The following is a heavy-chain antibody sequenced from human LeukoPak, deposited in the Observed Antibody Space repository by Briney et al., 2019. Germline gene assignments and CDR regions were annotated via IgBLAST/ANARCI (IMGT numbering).Heavy chain of an antibody. V-gene: IGHV3-11*01. D-gene: IGHD5-24*01. CDR2: ISSSGSTI. Sequence: GGSLRLSCAASGFTFSDYYMSWIRQAPGKGLEWVSYISSSGSTIYYADSVKGRFTISRDNAKNSLYLQMNSLRAEGTVVYHCARDRLRWLQTWGQGTLVTVSS. J-gene: IGHJ5*02. CDR1: GFTFSDYY. CDR3: ARDRLRWLQT.